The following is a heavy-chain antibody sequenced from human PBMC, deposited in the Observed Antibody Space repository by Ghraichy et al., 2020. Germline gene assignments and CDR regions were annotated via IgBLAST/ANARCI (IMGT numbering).Heavy chain of an antibody. CDR1: GYTFTGYY. Sequence: ASVKVSCKASGYTFTGYYMHWVRQAPGQGLEWMGWINPNSGGTNYAQKFQGRVTMTRDTSISTAYMERSRLRSEDTAVYYCARDHPFVVVPAAIHPYNWFDPWGQGTLVTVSS. CDR3: ARDHPFVVVPAAIHPYNWFDP. J-gene: IGHJ5*02. CDR2: INPNSGGT. V-gene: IGHV1-2*02. D-gene: IGHD2-2*02.